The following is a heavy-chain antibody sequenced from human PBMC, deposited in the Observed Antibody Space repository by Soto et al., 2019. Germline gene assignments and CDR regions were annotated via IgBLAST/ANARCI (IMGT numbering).Heavy chain of an antibody. CDR1: GFTFDDYA. CDR3: SKDIYPYGDYSVFDY. CDR2: ISWNSGSI. Sequence: GGSLRLSCADSGFTFDDYAMHWVRQAPGKGLERVSGISWNSGSIGYADSVKGRFTISRDNAKNSLYLQMNCLRAEDTSLYYCSKDIYPYGDYSVFDYWGQGSLVTVSS. V-gene: IGHV3-9*01. D-gene: IGHD4-17*01. J-gene: IGHJ4*02.